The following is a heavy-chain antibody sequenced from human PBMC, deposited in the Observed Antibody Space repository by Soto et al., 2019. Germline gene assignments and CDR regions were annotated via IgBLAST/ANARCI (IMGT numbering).Heavy chain of an antibody. CDR2: IYYSGST. Sequence: QVQLQESGPGLVKPSQTLSLTCTVSGGSIRSGGNSWSWIRQHSGKGLEWIGYIYYSGSTYYNPSLQGRLTISLDTSKNQFSLKLSSVTAADTAVYYCARGVLRTLDYWGQGTLVTVSS. V-gene: IGHV4-31*03. CDR3: ARGVLRTLDY. J-gene: IGHJ4*02. CDR1: GGSIRSGGNS.